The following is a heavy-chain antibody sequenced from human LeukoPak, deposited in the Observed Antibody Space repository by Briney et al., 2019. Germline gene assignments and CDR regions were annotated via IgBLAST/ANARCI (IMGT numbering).Heavy chain of an antibody. CDR2: ISYDGSNK. CDR3: AKDPNSGSYLGYYFDY. V-gene: IGHV3-30*18. J-gene: IGHJ4*02. CDR1: GFTFSNYG. Sequence: GRSLRLSCAASGFTFSNYGMHWVRQAPGKGLEWVAVISYDGSNKYYADSVKGRFTISRDNSKNTLYLQMNSLRAEDTAAYYCAKDPNSGSYLGYYFDYWGQGTLVTVSS. D-gene: IGHD1-26*01.